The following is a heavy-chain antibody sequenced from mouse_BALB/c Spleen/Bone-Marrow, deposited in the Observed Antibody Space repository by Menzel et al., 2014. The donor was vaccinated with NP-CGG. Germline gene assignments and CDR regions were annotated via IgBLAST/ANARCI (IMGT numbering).Heavy chain of an antibody. D-gene: IGHD2-4*01. CDR3: ARHAYYDQTEVSFVY. Sequence: EVKLVESGGGLVKSGGSLKLSCAASGFTFSNYGMSWVRQTPEKRREWVATISGGGSYTFYSDSVKGRFTISRDNAKNNLYLQLSSLRSEDTALYYCARHAYYDQTEVSFVYWGQGTLVTVSA. J-gene: IGHJ3*01. V-gene: IGHV5-9-2*01. CDR1: GFTFSNYG. CDR2: ISGGGSYT.